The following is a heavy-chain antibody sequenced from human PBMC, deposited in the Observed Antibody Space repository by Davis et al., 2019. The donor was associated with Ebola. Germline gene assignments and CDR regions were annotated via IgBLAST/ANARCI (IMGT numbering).Heavy chain of an antibody. CDR3: ARDRPSAVADYYYYGMDV. V-gene: IGHV1-69*04. D-gene: IGHD6-19*01. Sequence: SVKVSCKASGYTFISYAISWLRQAPGQGLEWVGRIIPILGVANYAQKFQGRVTITADKSTSTAYMELSRLRSDDTAVYYCARDRPSAVADYYYYGMDVWGQGTTVTVSS. CDR2: IIPILGVA. J-gene: IGHJ6*02. CDR1: GYTFISYA.